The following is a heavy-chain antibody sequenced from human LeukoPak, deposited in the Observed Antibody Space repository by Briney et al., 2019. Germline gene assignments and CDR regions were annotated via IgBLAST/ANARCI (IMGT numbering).Heavy chain of an antibody. D-gene: IGHD1-26*01. V-gene: IGHV3-7*01. CDR3: ASAIGTAVGAKFDY. J-gene: IGHJ4*02. CDR1: GFTFSSYW. Sequence: GGSLRLSCAASGFTFSSYWMSWVRQAPGKGLEWVANIRQDGSEKYYVDSVKGRFTISRDNAKNSLYLQMNSLRAEDTAVYYCASAIGTAVGAKFDYWGQGTLVTVSS. CDR2: IRQDGSEK.